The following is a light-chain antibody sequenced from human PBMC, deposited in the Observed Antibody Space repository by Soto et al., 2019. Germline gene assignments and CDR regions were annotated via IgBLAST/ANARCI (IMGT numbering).Light chain of an antibody. CDR3: QQSYITPPIT. CDR1: ESVKSW. V-gene: IGKV1-39*01. J-gene: IGKJ5*01. Sequence: DIQMTQSPSTLSASIGDRVTITCRASESVKSWLAWYQQKPGKAPKLLINAASNLRSGVPSRFSGSGSGTDFTLTIDGLQPEDFAVYYCQQSYITPPITFGQGTRLENK. CDR2: AAS.